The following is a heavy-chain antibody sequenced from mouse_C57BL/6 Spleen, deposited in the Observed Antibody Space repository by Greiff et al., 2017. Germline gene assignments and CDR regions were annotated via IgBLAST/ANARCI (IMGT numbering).Heavy chain of an antibody. CDR2: INPCGGYT. CDR1: GYTFTSYS. V-gene: IGHV1-50*01. J-gene: IGHJ2*01. CDR3: STTYFDY. Sequence: QVQLQQPGAELVKPGTSVKLSCKASGYTFTSYSMQWVKQRPGQGLEWIGDINPCGGYTNSTQKFKGKATLTVDKSYSTAYMQLSSLTSDDSAVYSCSTTYFDYWGQGTTLTVSS.